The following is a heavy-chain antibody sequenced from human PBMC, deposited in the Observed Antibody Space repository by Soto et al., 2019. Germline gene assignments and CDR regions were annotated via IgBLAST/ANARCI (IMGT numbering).Heavy chain of an antibody. CDR2: TYYRSKWYY. Sequence: SQTVSPTCAVPGASALSKSAGWSGARKSPSRGLEWLGRTYYRSKWYYEYAVSVRGRITINPDTSKNQYSLQLNSVTPEDTAVYFCARGEQYSGRIFDYWGQGTLVTVSS. J-gene: IGHJ4*01. D-gene: IGHD1-26*01. V-gene: IGHV6-1*01. CDR1: GASALSKSAG. CDR3: ARGEQYSGRIFDY.